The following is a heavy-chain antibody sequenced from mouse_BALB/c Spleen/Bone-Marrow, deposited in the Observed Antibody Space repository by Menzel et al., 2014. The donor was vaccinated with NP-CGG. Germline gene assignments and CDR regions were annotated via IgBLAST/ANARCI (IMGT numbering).Heavy chain of an antibody. D-gene: IGHD2-3*01. CDR2: INSDGSAI. V-gene: IGHV11-2*02. CDR1: GFTFSGFW. CDR3: MRYDGYYWYFDV. Sequence: EVKLVESGGGLVQPGGSRGLSCEGSGFTFSGFWMSWVRQTPGKTLEWIGDINSDGSAINYAPSIKDRFTIFRDNDKSTLYLQMSNVRSEDTATYFCMRYDGYYWYFDVWGAGTPVTVSS. J-gene: IGHJ1*01.